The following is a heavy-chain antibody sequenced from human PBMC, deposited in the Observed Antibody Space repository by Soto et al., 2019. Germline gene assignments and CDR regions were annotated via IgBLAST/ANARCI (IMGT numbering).Heavy chain of an antibody. CDR3: AKGRGGSGNPTPRVEL. CDR1: GFTFNNYA. Sequence: EVQLLESGGGLVQPGGSLRLSCAASGFTFNNYAMTWVRQAPGKGLEWVSAISGGGDTTSYADSVKGRFTVSRDGSKKPPYLAVSSLRAEDTALYYCAKGRGGSGNPTPRVELWGQGTLVTVSS. D-gene: IGHD3-10*01. CDR2: ISGGGDTT. J-gene: IGHJ4*02. V-gene: IGHV3-23*01.